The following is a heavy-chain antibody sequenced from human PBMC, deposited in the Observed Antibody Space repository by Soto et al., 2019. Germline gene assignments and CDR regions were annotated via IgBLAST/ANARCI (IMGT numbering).Heavy chain of an antibody. Sequence: PGESLKISCKGSGYSFTSYWIGWVRQMPGKGLEWMGIIYPGDSDTRYSPSFQGQVTISADKSISTAYLQWSSLKASDTAMYYCARQGYYYGSGSYYPSYYYGMDVWGQGTTVTVYS. CDR1: GYSFTSYW. CDR3: ARQGYYYGSGSYYPSYYYGMDV. V-gene: IGHV5-51*01. D-gene: IGHD3-10*01. CDR2: IYPGDSDT. J-gene: IGHJ6*02.